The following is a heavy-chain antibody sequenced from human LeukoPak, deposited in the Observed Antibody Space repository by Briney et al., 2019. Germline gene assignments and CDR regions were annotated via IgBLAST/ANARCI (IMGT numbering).Heavy chain of an antibody. D-gene: IGHD3-16*02. CDR3: ARGRGDYVWGSYRFFDY. CDR2: INHSGST. Sequence: SETLSLTCAVYGGSFGGYYWSWIRQPPGKGLEWIGEINHSGSTNYNPSLKSRVTISVDTSKNQFSLKLSSVTAADTAVYYCARGRGDYVWGSYRFFDYWGQGTLVTVSS. V-gene: IGHV4-34*01. J-gene: IGHJ4*02. CDR1: GGSFGGYY.